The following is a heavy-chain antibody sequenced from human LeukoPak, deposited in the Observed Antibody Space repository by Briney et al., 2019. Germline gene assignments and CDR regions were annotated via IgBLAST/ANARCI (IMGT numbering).Heavy chain of an antibody. Sequence: TGGSLRLSCAASGFTVSSNYMSWVRQAPGKGLEWVSVIYSGGSTYYADSVKGRFTISRDNSKNTLYLQMNSLRAEDTAVYYCAKPAYYYDSSGYFWGQGTLVTVSS. CDR2: IYSGGST. D-gene: IGHD3-22*01. CDR3: AKPAYYYDSSGYF. V-gene: IGHV3-66*01. J-gene: IGHJ4*02. CDR1: GFTVSSNY.